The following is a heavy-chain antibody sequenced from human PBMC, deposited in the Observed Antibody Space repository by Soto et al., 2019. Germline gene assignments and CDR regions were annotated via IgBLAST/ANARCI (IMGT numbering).Heavy chain of an antibody. Sequence: PSETLCLTCTVSGGSISSSSYYWGWIRQPPGKGLEWIGSIYYSGSTYYNPSLKSRVTISVDTSKNQFSLKLSSVTAAETAVYYCARQSSGWYTWFDPWGQGTLVTVSS. CDR1: GGSISSSSYY. J-gene: IGHJ5*02. V-gene: IGHV4-39*01. CDR2: IYYSGST. CDR3: ARQSSGWYTWFDP. D-gene: IGHD6-19*01.